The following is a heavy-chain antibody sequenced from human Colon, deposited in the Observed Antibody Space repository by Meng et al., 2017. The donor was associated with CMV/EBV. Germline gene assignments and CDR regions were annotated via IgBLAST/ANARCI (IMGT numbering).Heavy chain of an antibody. D-gene: IGHD3-16*01. CDR3: ARDKDVVLIPAAFDT. CDR1: GYRFNTYA. J-gene: IGHJ4*02. Sequence: SGYRFNTYAISWVRQAPGQGLEWMGWISAHNGNTNSAQKFQGRVTMTTDTSTSTAYMELRSLTSDDTAVYFCARDKDVVLIPAAFDTWGQGTLVTVSS. V-gene: IGHV1-18*01. CDR2: ISAHNGNT.